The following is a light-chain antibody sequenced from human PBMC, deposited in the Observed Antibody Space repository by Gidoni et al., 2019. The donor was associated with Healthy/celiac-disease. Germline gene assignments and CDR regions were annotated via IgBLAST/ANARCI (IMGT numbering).Light chain of an antibody. CDR1: QSISSY. Sequence: DNQMTQSPSSLSASVGDRVTITCRASQSISSYLHWYQQKPGKAPKLLIYAASSLQSGVPSRFSCSGSGTDFTLSISSLQPEDFATYYCQQSYSTPLTFGGGTKVEIK. CDR2: AAS. V-gene: IGKV1-39*01. J-gene: IGKJ4*01. CDR3: QQSYSTPLT.